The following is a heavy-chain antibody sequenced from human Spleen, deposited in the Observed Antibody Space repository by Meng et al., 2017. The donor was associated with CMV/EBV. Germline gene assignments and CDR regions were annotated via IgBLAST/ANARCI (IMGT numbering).Heavy chain of an antibody. Sequence: GSLRLSCKGSGYSFSNYWIGWVRQMPGKGLEWMGIIFPGDSETRYSPSFQGQVTISTDESISTAYLQWISLKASDTAMYYCARTMYDNVWGGYRPDLYFDYWGQGSLVTVSS. V-gene: IGHV5-51*01. CDR1: GYSFSNYW. CDR3: ARTMYDNVWGGYRPDLYFDY. D-gene: IGHD3-16*02. CDR2: IFPGDSET. J-gene: IGHJ4*02.